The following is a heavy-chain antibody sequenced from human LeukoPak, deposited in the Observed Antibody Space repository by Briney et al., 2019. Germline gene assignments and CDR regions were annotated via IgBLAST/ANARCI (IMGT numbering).Heavy chain of an antibody. CDR3: ARGQTLFDY. V-gene: IGHV4-34*01. D-gene: IGHD4-23*01. CDR1: GDSFSGYF. CDR2: IDDRGNI. Sequence: PSETLSLTCAVYGDSFSGYFWSWIRQSPGKGLEWFGEIDDRGNIFYNPSLKSRVTISVDTSKNQFSLKLSSVTAADTAVYYCARGQTLFDYWGQGTLVTVSS. J-gene: IGHJ4*02.